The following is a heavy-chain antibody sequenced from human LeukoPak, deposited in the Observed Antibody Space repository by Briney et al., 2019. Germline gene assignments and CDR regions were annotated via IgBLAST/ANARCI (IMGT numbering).Heavy chain of an antibody. CDR3: ARARHGYYYDSSGYNGDY. D-gene: IGHD3-22*01. CDR2: INPNSGGT. J-gene: IGHJ4*02. CDR1: GYTFTGYY. Sequence: ASVKVSCTASGYTFTGYYMHWVRQAPGQGLEWMGWINPNSGGTNYAQKFQGRVTMTRDTSISTAYMELSRLRSDDTAVYYCARARHGYYYDSSGYNGDYWGQGTLVTVSS. V-gene: IGHV1-2*02.